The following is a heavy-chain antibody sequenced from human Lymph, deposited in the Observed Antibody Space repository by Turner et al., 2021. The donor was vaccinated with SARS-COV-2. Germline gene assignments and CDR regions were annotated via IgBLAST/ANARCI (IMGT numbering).Heavy chain of an antibody. CDR1: GYTFTGYY. CDR3: ARSRDLQSMVRGVDPFDY. J-gene: IGHJ4*02. V-gene: IGHV1-2*02. CDR2: MNPNSGGT. Sequence: QFQLVQSGAEVKKPGASVKVSCKASGYTFTGYYMHWVRQAPGQGLEWMGWMNPNSGGTNYAQKFQGRVTMTRDTSISTAYMELSRLRSDDTDVYYCARSRDLQSMVRGVDPFDYWGQGTLVTVSS. D-gene: IGHD3-10*01.